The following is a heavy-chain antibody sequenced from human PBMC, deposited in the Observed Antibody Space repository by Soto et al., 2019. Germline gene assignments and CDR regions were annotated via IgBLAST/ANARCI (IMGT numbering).Heavy chain of an antibody. D-gene: IGHD3-3*01. CDR2: ISYDGSNK. V-gene: IGHV3-30-3*01. J-gene: IGHJ4*02. CDR3: ARDKRDLRFLEWSYYFDC. Sequence: QVQLVESGGGVVQPGRSLRLSCAASGFTFSSYAMHWVRQAPGKGLEWVAVISYDGSNKYYAESVKGRITISRDNSKNTLYLELDSLRGEDTAVYCCARDKRDLRFLEWSYYFDCWGQGTLVTVSS. CDR1: GFTFSSYA.